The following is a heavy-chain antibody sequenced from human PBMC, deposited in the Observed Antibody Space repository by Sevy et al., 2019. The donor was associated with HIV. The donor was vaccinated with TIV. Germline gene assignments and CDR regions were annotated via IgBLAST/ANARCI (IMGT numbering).Heavy chain of an antibody. CDR3: ASDRGVGASGLGV. Sequence: SETLSLTCTVSGGSINSYYWNYIRQPPGKGLEWVGYIYPDGSTNLNPSLKSQVTMSVDPSKNQFSLKLRAVTAADTAVYYCASDRGVGASGLGVWGQGTLVTVSS. D-gene: IGHD1-26*01. CDR1: GGSINSYY. CDR2: IYPDGST. J-gene: IGHJ4*02. V-gene: IGHV4-59*01.